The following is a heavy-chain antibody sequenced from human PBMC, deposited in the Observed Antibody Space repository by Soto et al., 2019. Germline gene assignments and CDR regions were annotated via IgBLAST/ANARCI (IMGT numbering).Heavy chain of an antibody. J-gene: IGHJ4*02. CDR1: GFTFSCSA. Sequence: EVQLLGSGGGLVQPGGSLRLSCAASGFTFSCSAMSWVRQAPGRGLEWVSTISGSGGTPYYADSVKGRFTISRDNSKNSLYLVLNSLRADDTAVYYCAMGLAAAGPLDYWGQGALVTVSS. V-gene: IGHV3-23*01. CDR3: AMGLAAAGPLDY. D-gene: IGHD6-13*01. CDR2: ISGSGGTP.